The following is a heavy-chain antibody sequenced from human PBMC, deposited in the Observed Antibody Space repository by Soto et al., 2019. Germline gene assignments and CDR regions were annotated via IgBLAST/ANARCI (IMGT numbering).Heavy chain of an antibody. V-gene: IGHV1-18*01. D-gene: IGHD2-2*01. CDR1: GYTFTSYG. J-gene: IGHJ4*02. CDR3: ASDYLCCNEYLSYFDF. Sequence: ASVKVSSKASGYTFTSYGISWVRQAPGQGLEWMGWISAYNGNTNYAQKLQGRVTMTRDTSTSTVYMELTILRSEDAAVYYCASDYLCCNEYLSYFDFWGQGTLVTGSS. CDR2: ISAYNGNT.